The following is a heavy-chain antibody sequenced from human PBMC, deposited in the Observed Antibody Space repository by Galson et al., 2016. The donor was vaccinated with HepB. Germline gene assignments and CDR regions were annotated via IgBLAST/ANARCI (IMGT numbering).Heavy chain of an antibody. D-gene: IGHD2-15*01. CDR1: GGSISSDGYS. J-gene: IGHJ3*02. V-gene: IGHV4-30-2*01. Sequence: TLSLTCAVSGGSISSDGYSWSWIRQPPGNGLEWMGYIHRSDLTYYNPSLRSRVTLSIDTSTNQFSLRLTSVIAADTAVYYCARFRCRRGFCSAWWNLHGFDIWGQGAIVTVSS. CDR3: ARFRCRRGFCSAWWNLHGFDI. CDR2: IHRSDLT.